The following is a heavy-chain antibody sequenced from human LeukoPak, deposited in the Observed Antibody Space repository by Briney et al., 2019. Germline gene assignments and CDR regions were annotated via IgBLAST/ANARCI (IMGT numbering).Heavy chain of an antibody. D-gene: IGHD3-22*01. Sequence: SVKVSCKASGFTFTSSAMQWVRQARGQRLEWIGWIVVGGGNTNYAQKFEERVTITRDMSTSTAYMELSRLRSEDTAVYYCAAGDYYDSSGYPLRWGQGTLVTVSS. CDR1: GFTFTSSA. CDR2: IVVGGGNT. CDR3: AAGDYYDSSGYPLR. J-gene: IGHJ4*02. V-gene: IGHV1-58*02.